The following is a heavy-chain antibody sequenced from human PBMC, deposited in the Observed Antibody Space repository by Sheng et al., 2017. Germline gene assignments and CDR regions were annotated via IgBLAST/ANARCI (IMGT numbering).Heavy chain of an antibody. J-gene: IGHJ3*02. CDR1: GGTFSSYA. Sequence: QVQLVQSGAEVKKPGSSVKVSCKASGGTFSSYAISWVRQAPGQGLEWMGGIIPIFGTANYAQKFQGRVTITADESTSTAYMELSSLRSEDTAVYYCASKVDIVATIYGAFDIWGQGTMVTVSS. D-gene: IGHD5-12*01. CDR3: ASKVDIVATIYGAFDI. V-gene: IGHV1-69*13. CDR2: IIPIFGTA.